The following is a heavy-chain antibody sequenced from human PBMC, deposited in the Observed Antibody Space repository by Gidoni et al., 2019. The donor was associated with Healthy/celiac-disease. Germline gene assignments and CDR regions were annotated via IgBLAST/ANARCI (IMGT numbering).Heavy chain of an antibody. J-gene: IGHJ3*02. V-gene: IGHV3-23*01. CDR2: ISGSGGST. D-gene: IGHD3-16*01. CDR1: GFPFSSYA. Sequence: EVQLLESGGGLVQPGGSLRLSCSASGFPFSSYAMSGGRQAPGQGLEWVSAISGSGGSTYYADSVKGRFTISRDNSKNTLYLQMNSLRAEDTAVYYCAKDLGLLPLDAFDIWGQGTMVTVSS. CDR3: AKDLGLLPLDAFDI.